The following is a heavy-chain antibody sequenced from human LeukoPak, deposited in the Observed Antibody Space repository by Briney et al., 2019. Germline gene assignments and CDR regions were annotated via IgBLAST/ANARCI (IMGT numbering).Heavy chain of an antibody. CDR3: VRDGRGYCGSTSCRPFDS. V-gene: IGHV3-48*03. CDR2: ISGSGNSI. Sequence: QPGGSLRLSCAASGFTFSAYEMNWVRQAPGKGLEPVSYISGSGNSISYADSVRGRFTISRDNAKNSLFLQMNSLRVEDTAVYYCVRDGRGYCGSTSCRPFDSWGRGTQVTVSS. D-gene: IGHD2-2*01. CDR1: GFTFSAYE. J-gene: IGHJ4*02.